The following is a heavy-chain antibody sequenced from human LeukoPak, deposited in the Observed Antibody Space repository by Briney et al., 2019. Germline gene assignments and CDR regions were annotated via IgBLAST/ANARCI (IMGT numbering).Heavy chain of an antibody. J-gene: IGHJ6*03. CDR2: IYTSGST. CDR3: ARAVNSGSWADYMDV. D-gene: IGHD1-26*01. V-gene: IGHV4-4*07. Sequence: SETLSLTCTVSGGSISSYCWSWIRQPAGKGLEWIGRIYTSGSTNYNPSLKSRVTMSVDTSKNQFSLKLSPVTAADTAVYYCARAVNSGSWADYMDVWGKGTTVTISS. CDR1: GGSISSYC.